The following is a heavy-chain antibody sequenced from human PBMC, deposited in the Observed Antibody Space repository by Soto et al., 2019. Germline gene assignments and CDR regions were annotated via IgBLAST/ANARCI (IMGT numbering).Heavy chain of an antibody. V-gene: IGHV4-4*07. CDR1: GGSISPYF. J-gene: IGHJ3*02. Sequence: QVQLQESGPGLVKPSETLSLTCTVSGGSISPYFWSWTRQPAGKGQEWIGRMYATGTTNYNPSLKSRVSMSIDTSENQFSLRLRSVTAADTAVYYCARDGGYTGYEQGNPFDIWGQGTMVSVSS. CDR2: MYATGTT. CDR3: ARDGGYTGYEQGNPFDI. D-gene: IGHD5-12*01.